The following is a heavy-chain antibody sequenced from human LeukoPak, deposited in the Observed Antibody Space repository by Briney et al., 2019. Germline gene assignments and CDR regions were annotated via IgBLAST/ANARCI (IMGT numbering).Heavy chain of an antibody. J-gene: IGHJ4*02. Sequence: ASVKVSCTASGGTFSSYAISWVRQAPGQGLEWMGGIIPIFGTANYAQKFQGRVTITADESTSTAYMELSSLRSEDTAVYYCAREYSSSVAEYYFDYWGQGTLVTVSS. V-gene: IGHV1-69*13. D-gene: IGHD6-6*01. CDR1: GGTFSSYA. CDR3: AREYSSSVAEYYFDY. CDR2: IIPIFGTA.